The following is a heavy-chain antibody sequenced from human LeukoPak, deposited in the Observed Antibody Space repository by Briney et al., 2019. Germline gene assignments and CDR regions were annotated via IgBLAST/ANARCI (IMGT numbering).Heavy chain of an antibody. Sequence: PGGSLRLSCAASGFTFSNYGMHWVRQAPGKGLEWVAFIRYDGSNKYYVDSMKGRFTISRDNSKSTLYLKMNSLSAEDTAVYYCAKERAQYTYGPYYFDYWGQGTLVTVSS. V-gene: IGHV3-30*02. CDR3: AKERAQYTYGPYYFDY. CDR2: IRYDGSNK. CDR1: GFTFSNYG. J-gene: IGHJ4*02. D-gene: IGHD5-18*01.